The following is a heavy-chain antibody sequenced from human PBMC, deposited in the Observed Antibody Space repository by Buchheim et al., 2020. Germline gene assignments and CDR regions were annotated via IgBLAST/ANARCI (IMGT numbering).Heavy chain of an antibody. CDR2: INHSGST. CDR3: ARVRPYGSSTSCAARYYYYGMDV. Sequence: QVQLQQWGAGLLKPSETLSLTCAVYGGSFSGYYWSWIRQPPGKGLEWIGEINHSGSTNYNPSLKSRVTISVDTSKNQFSLKLSSVTAADTAVYYCARVRPYGSSTSCAARYYYYGMDVWGQGTT. J-gene: IGHJ6*02. CDR1: GGSFSGYY. V-gene: IGHV4-34*01. D-gene: IGHD2-2*01.